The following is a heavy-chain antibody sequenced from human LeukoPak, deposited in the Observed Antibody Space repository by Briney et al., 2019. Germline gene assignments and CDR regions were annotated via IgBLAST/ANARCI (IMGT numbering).Heavy chain of an antibody. V-gene: IGHV3-7*03. CDR2: IKQDGSEK. D-gene: IGHD3-3*01. J-gene: IGHJ4*02. Sequence: PGGSLRLSCAASGFTFSSYWMSWVRQAPGKGLEWVANIKQDGSEKYYVDSVKGRFTISRDNAKNSLYLQMNSLRAEDTAVYYCAKDHDFWSGYSAPPESDYWGQGTLVTVSS. CDR1: GFTFSSYW. CDR3: AKDHDFWSGYSAPPESDY.